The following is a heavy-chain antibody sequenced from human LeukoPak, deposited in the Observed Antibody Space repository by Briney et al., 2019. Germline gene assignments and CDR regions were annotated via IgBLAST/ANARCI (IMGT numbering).Heavy chain of an antibody. J-gene: IGHJ5*02. CDR2: INHSGST. Sequence: PSETLSLTCAVYGGSFSGYYWSWIRQPPGKGLEWIGEINHSGSTNYNPSLKSRVTISVDTSKNQFSLKLSSVTAADTAVYYCARSPLRYYYDSSGYRNWFDPWGQGTLVTVSS. CDR1: GGSFSGYY. V-gene: IGHV4-34*01. D-gene: IGHD3-22*01. CDR3: ARSPLRYYYDSSGYRNWFDP.